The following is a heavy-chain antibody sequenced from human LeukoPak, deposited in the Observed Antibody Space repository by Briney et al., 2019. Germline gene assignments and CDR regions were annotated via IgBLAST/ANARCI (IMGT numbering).Heavy chain of an antibody. J-gene: IGHJ4*02. CDR1: GFTLSSYD. V-gene: IGHV3-23*01. CDR2: ISGRGGRT. D-gene: IGHD4-17*01. CDR3: AKPLVTTGY. Sequence: GGSLRLSCAASGFTLSSYDMSWVRQAPGKGLAWVSAISGRGGRTYYADSVKGRFTISRDNSKNTLYLQMNSLRAEDTAVYYCAKPLVTTGYWGQGTLVTVSS.